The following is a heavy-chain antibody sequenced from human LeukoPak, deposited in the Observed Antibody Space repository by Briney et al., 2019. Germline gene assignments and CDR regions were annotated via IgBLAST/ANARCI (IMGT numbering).Heavy chain of an antibody. D-gene: IGHD1-26*01. V-gene: IGHV1-69*13. CDR2: IIPIFGTA. Sequence: SVKVSCKASGGTFSSYAISWVRQAPGQGLEWMGGIIPIFGTANYAQKFQGRVTITADESTSTAYMELSSLRSEDTAVYYCARVRSSVGAVSYYFDYWGQGTLVTVSS. J-gene: IGHJ4*02. CDR1: GGTFSSYA. CDR3: ARVRSSVGAVSYYFDY.